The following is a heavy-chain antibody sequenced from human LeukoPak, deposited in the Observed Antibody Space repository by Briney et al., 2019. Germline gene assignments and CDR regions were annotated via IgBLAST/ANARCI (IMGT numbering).Heavy chain of an antibody. Sequence: ASVKVSCKASGYTFTGYYMHWVRQAPGQGLEWMGWIIPNSGGTNYAQKFQGRVTMTRDTSISTAYMELSRLRSDDTAVYYCARVGYDFWSGYYYMDVWGKGTTVTVSS. CDR1: GYTFTGYY. D-gene: IGHD3-3*01. CDR2: IIPNSGGT. J-gene: IGHJ6*03. V-gene: IGHV1-2*02. CDR3: ARVGYDFWSGYYYMDV.